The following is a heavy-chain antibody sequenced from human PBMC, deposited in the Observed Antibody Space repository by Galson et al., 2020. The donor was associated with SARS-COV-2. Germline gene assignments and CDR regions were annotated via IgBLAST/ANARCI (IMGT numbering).Heavy chain of an antibody. CDR1: GSTLNNFG. J-gene: IGHJ3*01. Sequence: TGGSLRLSCAASGSTLNNFGLHWVRQAHGKGLEWLAAISYEGSKKNVADSVGDRSTISRDSPKNPPYLKMNSLRPEDTAVYYCAKTNVIFWFGQFRNDAFDLWGRGTMVTVSP. V-gene: IGHV3-30*18. CDR3: AKTNVIFWFGQFRNDAFDL. CDR2: ISYEGSKK. D-gene: IGHD3-10*01.